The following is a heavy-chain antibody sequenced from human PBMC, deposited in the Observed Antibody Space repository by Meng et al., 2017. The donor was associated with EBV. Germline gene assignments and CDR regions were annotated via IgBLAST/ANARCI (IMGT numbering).Heavy chain of an antibody. J-gene: IGHJ4*02. CDR3: ASESGRGYTPDY. Sequence: QVQVRRSAAEVKKPGSSWKVSCKTSGGPFRYYAISWVRQAPGQGLEWLGGFLPRLGAPNYAQKFHGRVKITADESTSTHYMDLSSLRSEDTAIYYCASESGRGYTPDYWGQGTLVTVSS. CDR1: GGPFRYYA. CDR2: FLPRLGAP. D-gene: IGHD3-10*01. V-gene: IGHV1-69*01.